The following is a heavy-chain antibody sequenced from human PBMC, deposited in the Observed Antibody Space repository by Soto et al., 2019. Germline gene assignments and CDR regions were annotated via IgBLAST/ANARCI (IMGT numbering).Heavy chain of an antibody. D-gene: IGHD2-15*01. Sequence: QVQLQESGPGLVKPSQTLSLTCTVSGGSISSGDYYWSWIRQPPGKGLEWIGYIYYSGSTYYNPSLKSRVTISVDTSKNQFSLKLSSVTAADTAVYYCARVSPYCSGGSCYLRAFDYWGQGTLVTVSS. CDR1: GGSISSGDYY. CDR2: IYYSGST. V-gene: IGHV4-30-4*01. CDR3: ARVSPYCSGGSCYLRAFDY. J-gene: IGHJ4*02.